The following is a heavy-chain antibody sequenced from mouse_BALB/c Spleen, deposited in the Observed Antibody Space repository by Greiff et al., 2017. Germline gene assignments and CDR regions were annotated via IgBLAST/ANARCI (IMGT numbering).Heavy chain of an antibody. V-gene: IGHV7-3*02. CDR1: GFTFTDYY. CDR3: ARDEGVPFAY. Sequence: EVMLVESGGGLVQPGGSLRLSCATSGFTFTDYYMSWVRQPPGKALEWLGFIRNKANGYTTEYSASVKGRFTISRDNSQSILYLQMNTLRAEDSATYYCARDEGVPFAYWGQGTLVTVSA. J-gene: IGHJ3*01. CDR2: IRNKANGYTT.